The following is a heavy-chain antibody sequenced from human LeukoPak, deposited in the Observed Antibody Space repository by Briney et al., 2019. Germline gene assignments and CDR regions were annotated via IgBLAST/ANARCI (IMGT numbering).Heavy chain of an antibody. CDR2: IYYSGST. D-gene: IGHD2-21*02. CDR3: ARHIVVVTAIHHFDY. CDR1: GGSISSSSYY. J-gene: IGHJ4*02. Sequence: SETLSLTCTVSGGSISSSSYYWGWIRQPPGKGLEWIGSIYYSGSTHYNPSLKSRVTISVDTSKNQFSLKLSSVTAADTAVYYCARHIVVVTAIHHFDYWGQGTLVTVSS. V-gene: IGHV4-39*01.